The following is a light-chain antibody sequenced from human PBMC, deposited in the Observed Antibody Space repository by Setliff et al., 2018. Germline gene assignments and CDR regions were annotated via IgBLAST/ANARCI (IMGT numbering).Light chain of an antibody. V-gene: IGLV2-14*01. CDR2: EVS. J-gene: IGLJ1*01. CDR3: SSFRSIATPEV. Sequence: QSALTQPASVSGSPGQSITISCTGTSSDVGSHNYVSWYQHHPGKAPKLVIYEVSNRPSGVSNRFSGSKSVNTASLTISGLQAEDEADYYCSSFRSIATPEVFGTGTRSPS. CDR1: SSDVGSHNY.